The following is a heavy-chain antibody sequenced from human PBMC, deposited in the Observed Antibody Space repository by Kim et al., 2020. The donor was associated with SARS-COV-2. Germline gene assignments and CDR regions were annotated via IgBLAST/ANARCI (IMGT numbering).Heavy chain of an antibody. CDR3: ARGLDGAARGY. D-gene: IGHD2-8*01. CDR2: T. V-gene: IGHV1-3*01. J-gene: IGHJ4*02. Sequence: TTYSQKFQDRVTITRDTSASTVYMELSSLRSEDTAVYYCARGLDGAARGYWGQGTLVTVSS.